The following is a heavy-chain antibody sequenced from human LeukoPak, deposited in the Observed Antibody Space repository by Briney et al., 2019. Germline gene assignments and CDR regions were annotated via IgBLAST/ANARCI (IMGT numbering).Heavy chain of an antibody. CDR3: ASFITMVRGVIRKTLYYYYMDV. CDR1: GGSFSGYY. Sequence: SETLSLTCAVYGGSFSGYYWSWIRQPPGKGLEWIGEINHSGSTNYNPSLKSRVTISVDTSKNQFSLKLSSVTAADTAVYYCASFITMVRGVIRKTLYYYYMDVWGKGTTVTISS. J-gene: IGHJ6*03. CDR2: INHSGST. V-gene: IGHV4-34*01. D-gene: IGHD3-10*01.